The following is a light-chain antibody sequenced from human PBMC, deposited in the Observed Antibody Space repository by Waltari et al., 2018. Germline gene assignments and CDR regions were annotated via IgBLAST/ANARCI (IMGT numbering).Light chain of an antibody. J-gene: IGKJ4*01. V-gene: IGKV4-1*01. CDR2: WAS. CDR3: QQYYSTPLT. Sequence: DLVMTQSPDSLAVSLGERGTINCKSSQSVLYSSNNKNYLAWYQQKPGQPPKLLIYWASTRESGVPDRFSGSGSGTDFTLTISSLQAEDVAVYYCQQYYSTPLTFGGGTKVEIK. CDR1: QSVLYSSNNKNY.